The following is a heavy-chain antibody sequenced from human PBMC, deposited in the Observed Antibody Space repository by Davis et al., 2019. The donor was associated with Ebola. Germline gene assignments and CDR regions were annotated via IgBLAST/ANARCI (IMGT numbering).Heavy chain of an antibody. D-gene: IGHD5-24*01. Sequence: LRLSCTVSGGSISSGTYYWSWIRQHPGKGLEWIGYIYYSGSTYYNPSLKSRVTISVDTSKNQFSLKLSSVTAADTAVYYCARDLGWLHNNWFDPWGQGTLVTVSS. CDR2: IYYSGST. J-gene: IGHJ5*02. V-gene: IGHV4-31*03. CDR1: GGSISSGTYY. CDR3: ARDLGWLHNNWFDP.